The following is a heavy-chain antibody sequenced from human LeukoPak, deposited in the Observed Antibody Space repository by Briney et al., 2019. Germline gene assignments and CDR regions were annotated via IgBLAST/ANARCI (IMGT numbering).Heavy chain of an antibody. J-gene: IGHJ4*02. CDR2: IRYDGSNK. D-gene: IGHD6-13*01. Sequence: GGSLRLSCAASGFTFSSYGMHWVRQAPGKGLEWVAFIRYDGSNKYYADSVKGRFTISRDNSKNTLYLQVNSLRAEDTAVYYCAKDFSAAAGNFDYWGQGTLVTVSS. V-gene: IGHV3-30*02. CDR1: GFTFSSYG. CDR3: AKDFSAAAGNFDY.